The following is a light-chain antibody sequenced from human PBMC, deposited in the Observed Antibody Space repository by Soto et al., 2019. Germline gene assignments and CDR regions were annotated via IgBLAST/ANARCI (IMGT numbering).Light chain of an antibody. CDR3: QQYYSIPFT. CDR1: QTVLSSSNNRMP. Sequence: DIVMTQSPDSLAVSLGERASINCKSGQTVLSSSNNRMPLSWFQQKPGQPPKLLIYWASTRQYGVPDRFSGSGSGTDFTLTISSLQAEDVAVYYCQQYYSIPFTFGQGTKLEIK. CDR2: WAS. J-gene: IGKJ2*01. V-gene: IGKV4-1*01.